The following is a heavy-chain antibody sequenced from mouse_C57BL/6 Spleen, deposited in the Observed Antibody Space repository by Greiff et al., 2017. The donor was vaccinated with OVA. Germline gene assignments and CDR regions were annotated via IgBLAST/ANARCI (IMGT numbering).Heavy chain of an antibody. J-gene: IGHJ3*01. Sequence: LEEPGPELVKPGASVKISCKASGYAFSSSWMNWVKQRPGQGLEWIGRIYPGDGDTNYNGKFKGKATLTADKSSSTAYMQLSSLTSEDSAVYYCARCPYGGNSGFAYWGQGTLVTVSA. D-gene: IGHD2-10*01. CDR3: ARCPYGGNSGFAY. V-gene: IGHV1-82*01. CDR1: GYAFSSSW. CDR2: IYPGDGDT.